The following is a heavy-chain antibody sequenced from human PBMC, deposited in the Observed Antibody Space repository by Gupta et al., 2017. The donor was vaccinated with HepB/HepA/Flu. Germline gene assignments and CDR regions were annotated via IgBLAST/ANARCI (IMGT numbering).Heavy chain of an antibody. CDR3: ARRRRITIVGWAELRLGMDV. D-gene: IGHD3-3*01. V-gene: IGHV4-39*01. CDR2: IYYSGRT. CDR1: GGSISSSSYY. Sequence: QLQLQASGPGLVKPSETLSLTCTVSGGSISSSSYYWGWIRQPPGKGLEWIGSIYYSGRTYHNPSLKSRVTRSVDTSKNQFSLKLSSVTAADTAVYYWARRRRITIVGWAELRLGMDVWCQGTTVTVSS. J-gene: IGHJ6*02.